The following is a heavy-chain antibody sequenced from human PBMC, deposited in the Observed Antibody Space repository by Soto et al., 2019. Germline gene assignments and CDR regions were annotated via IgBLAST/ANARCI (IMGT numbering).Heavy chain of an antibody. CDR2: INTYNGST. J-gene: IGHJ6*01. Sequence: QVQLVQSGAEVKNPGASVKVSCKTSGYIFTNYGIGWARQAPGQGLEWMGWINTYNGSTNYAQNLQGRLTLTTDTSTSTAYMELRSLRSNDTAIYYCAMVDVYVTPSPQDVW. CDR3: AMVDVYVTPSPQDV. V-gene: IGHV1-18*01. D-gene: IGHD3-16*01. CDR1: GYIFTNYG.